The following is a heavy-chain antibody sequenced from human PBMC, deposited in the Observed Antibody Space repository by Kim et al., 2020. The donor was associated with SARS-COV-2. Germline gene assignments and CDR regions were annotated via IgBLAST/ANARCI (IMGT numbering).Heavy chain of an antibody. CDR2: ISSDGDNA. V-gene: IGHV3-23*01. CDR1: GFTFSSYA. Sequence: GGSLRLSCAASGFTFSSYAMNWVRQAPGKGLEWVSTISSDGDNAYYADAVNGRFIISRDNTKNTQPLEMNSVRADGTAVYFCAKGQRGSDYANFDYWGQGALVTVSS. CDR3: AKGQRGSDYANFDY. D-gene: IGHD1-26*01. J-gene: IGHJ4*02.